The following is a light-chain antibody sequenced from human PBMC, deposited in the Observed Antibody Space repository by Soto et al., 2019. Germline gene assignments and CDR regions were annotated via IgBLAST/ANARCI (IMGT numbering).Light chain of an antibody. Sequence: EIVLTQSPATLSLSPGERATLSCRASQGVSSYLAWYQQKPGQAPRLLIYDAFNRATGIPARFSGSGPVTDFTLTISSLEPEDFAVYYCQQRSNWQTITFGQGTRLEIK. CDR2: DAF. V-gene: IGKV3D-11*01. J-gene: IGKJ5*01. CDR1: QGVSSY. CDR3: QQRSNWQTIT.